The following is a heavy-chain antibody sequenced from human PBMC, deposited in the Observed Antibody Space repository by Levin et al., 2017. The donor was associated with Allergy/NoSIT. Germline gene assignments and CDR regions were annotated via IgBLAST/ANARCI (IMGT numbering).Heavy chain of an antibody. CDR3: ARDRVDTWFTRWYFDY. J-gene: IGHJ4*02. V-gene: IGHV3-7*04. CDR2: IKQDGSEK. CDR1: GFTFSSYW. Sequence: GGSLRLSCAASGFTFSSYWMSWVRQAPGKGLEWVANIKQDGSEKYYVDSVKGRFTISRDNAKNSLYLQMNSLRAEDTAVYYCARDRVDTWFTRWYFDYWGQGTLVTVSS. D-gene: IGHD5-18*01.